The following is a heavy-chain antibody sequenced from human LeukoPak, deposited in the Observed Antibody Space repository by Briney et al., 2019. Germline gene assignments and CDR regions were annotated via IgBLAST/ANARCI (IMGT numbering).Heavy chain of an antibody. CDR1: GFTFSSYE. CDR3: ASLVRYTSGTMDV. D-gene: IGHD6-25*01. Sequence: GGSLRLSCAASGFTFSSYEMNWVRQAPGKGLEGVSYISSSGSTIYYADSVKGRFTISRDNAKNSLYLQMNSLRAEDTAVYYCASLVRYTSGTMDVWGKGTTVTVSS. CDR2: ISSSGSTI. V-gene: IGHV3-48*03. J-gene: IGHJ6*04.